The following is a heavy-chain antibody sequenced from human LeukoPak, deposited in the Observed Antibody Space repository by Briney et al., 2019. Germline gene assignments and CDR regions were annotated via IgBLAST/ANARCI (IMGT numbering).Heavy chain of an antibody. D-gene: IGHD3-10*01. CDR2: ISGSGGST. J-gene: IGHJ4*02. V-gene: IGHV3-23*01. CDR1: GFTFSSYG. Sequence: GGSLRLSCAASGFTFSSYGMSWVRQAPGKGPEWVSAISGSGGSTYYADSVKGRFTISRDNSKNTLYLQMNSLRAEDTAVYYCAKGGRFGELFSFDYWGQGTLVTVSS. CDR3: AKGGRFGELFSFDY.